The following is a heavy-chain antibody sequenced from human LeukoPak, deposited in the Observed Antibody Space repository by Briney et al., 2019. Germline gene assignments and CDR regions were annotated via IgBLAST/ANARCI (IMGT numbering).Heavy chain of an antibody. Sequence: SETLSLTCAVYGGSFSGYYWSWIRQPPGKGLEWIGEINLSGSTNYNSSLKSRVTISVDTSKNQFSLKLTSVTAADTAVYYCASTWYSSGWYYFDYWGQGTLVTVSS. D-gene: IGHD6-19*01. CDR1: GGSFSGYY. CDR2: INLSGST. V-gene: IGHV4-34*01. CDR3: ASTWYSSGWYYFDY. J-gene: IGHJ4*02.